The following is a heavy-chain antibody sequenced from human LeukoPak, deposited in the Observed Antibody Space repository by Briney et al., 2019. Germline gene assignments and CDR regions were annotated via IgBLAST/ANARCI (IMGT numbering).Heavy chain of an antibody. CDR1: GFSFSNYW. CDR3: VRVHWNDVAI. CDR2: IKQDGSQK. J-gene: IGHJ4*02. D-gene: IGHD1-1*01. Sequence: GGSLRLSCAASGFSFSNYWMNRVRQAPWKGLEWVATIKQDGSQKTYVVSVKGRFTISRDNAKRSLYLQMNSLRIDDTAVYYCVRVHWNDVAIWGQGTLVTVSS. V-gene: IGHV3-7*01.